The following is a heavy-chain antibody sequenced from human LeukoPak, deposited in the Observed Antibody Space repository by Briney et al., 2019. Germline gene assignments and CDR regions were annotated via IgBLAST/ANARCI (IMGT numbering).Heavy chain of an antibody. V-gene: IGHV3-74*01. CDR1: GFTFSNYW. D-gene: IGHD4-17*01. CDR2: IKRDGSST. CDR3: ARDSPYGEYLPYYFDY. J-gene: IGHJ4*02. Sequence: PGGSLRLSCAASGFTFSNYWMHWVRQAPGKGLVWVSRIKRDGSSTDYADSVKGRFTISRDNAKNTLYLQMNSVRAEDTAVYYCARDSPYGEYLPYYFDYWGQGTLVTVSS.